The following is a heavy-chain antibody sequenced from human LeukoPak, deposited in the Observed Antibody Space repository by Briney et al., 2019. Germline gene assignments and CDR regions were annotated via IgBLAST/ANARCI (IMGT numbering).Heavy chain of an antibody. J-gene: IGHJ4*02. CDR3: AKDGAIVGATTFFFDY. V-gene: IGHV3-23*01. D-gene: IGHD1-26*01. Sequence: PGGSLRLSCAASGFTFSSYAMSWVRQAPGKGLEWVSAISGSGGSTYYADSVKGRFTISRDNSKNTLYLQMNSLRTEDTAVYYCAKDGAIVGATTFFFDYWGQGTLVTVSS. CDR2: ISGSGGST. CDR1: GFTFSSYA.